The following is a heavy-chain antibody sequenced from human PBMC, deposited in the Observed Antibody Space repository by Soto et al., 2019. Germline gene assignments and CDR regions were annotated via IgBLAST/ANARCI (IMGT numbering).Heavy chain of an antibody. J-gene: IGHJ6*02. D-gene: IGHD3-10*01. CDR2: IYYSGST. CDR3: ARDHPRGIYYYYGVDV. CDR1: GGSISSGDYC. V-gene: IGHV4-31*03. Sequence: QVQLQESGPGLVKPSQTLSLTCTVSGGSISSGDYCWSWIRQHPGKGLEWIGYIYYSGSTYYNPSLKSRVTISXXTXKXXFSLKLSSVPAADTAVYYCARDHPRGIYYYYGVDVWGQGTTVTVSS.